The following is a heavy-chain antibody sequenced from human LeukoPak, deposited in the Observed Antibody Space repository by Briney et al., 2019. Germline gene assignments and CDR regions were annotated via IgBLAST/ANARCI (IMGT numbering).Heavy chain of an antibody. CDR2: VHLDGRT. Sequence: PSGTLSLTCGVSGGSVTTTNWWTWVRQPPGKGLEWIGEVHLDGRTNYNPSLESRLTMSVDLSENHISLKLSSVTAADTAVYYCARLKDCGLSTCYGPFDSWGQGTLVTVSS. CDR3: ARLKDCGLSTCYGPFDS. D-gene: IGHD2-2*01. J-gene: IGHJ4*02. V-gene: IGHV4-4*02. CDR1: GGSVTTTNW.